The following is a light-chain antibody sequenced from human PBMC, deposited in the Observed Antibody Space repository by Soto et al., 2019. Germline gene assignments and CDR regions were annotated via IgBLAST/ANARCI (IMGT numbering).Light chain of an antibody. CDR3: NSYTSTNRGV. CDR2: EVS. V-gene: IGLV2-14*01. Sequence: QSALTQPASVSGSPGQSITISCTGTSSDVGDYNYVSWYQQHPGKVPKPLISEVSNRPSGVSNRFSGSKSGNTASLTISGLQAEDEAEYYCNSYTSTNRGVFGTGTKVTVL. CDR1: SSDVGDYNY. J-gene: IGLJ1*01.